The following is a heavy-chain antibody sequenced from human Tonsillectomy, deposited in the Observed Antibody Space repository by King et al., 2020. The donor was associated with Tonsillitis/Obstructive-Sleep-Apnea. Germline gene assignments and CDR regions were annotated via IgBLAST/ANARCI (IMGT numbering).Heavy chain of an antibody. Sequence: VQLVESGGGLVQPGGSLRLSCAASGFTVSYNYMSWVRQAPGKGLEWVSVIYSGVSTYYADSVKGRFTISRDNSKNTLYLQMNSLRAEDTAVYYCARDFRYYYYYMDVWGKGTTVTVSS. V-gene: IGHV3-66*01. J-gene: IGHJ6*03. CDR1: GFTVSYNY. CDR2: IYSGVST. CDR3: ARDFRYYYYYMDV.